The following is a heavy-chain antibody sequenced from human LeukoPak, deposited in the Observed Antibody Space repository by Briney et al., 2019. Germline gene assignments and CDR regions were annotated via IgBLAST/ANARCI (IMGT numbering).Heavy chain of an antibody. Sequence: GGSLRLSCAASGFSFANSVISWIRQAPGKGPEWVSAISGSGDRTDYADSVRGRFTISRDNSKNTLYLQMNSLRAEDTAVYYCARVAVAGSYDYWGQGTLVTVSS. V-gene: IGHV3-23*01. CDR1: GFSFANSV. J-gene: IGHJ4*02. CDR3: ARVAVAGSYDY. D-gene: IGHD6-19*01. CDR2: ISGSGDRT.